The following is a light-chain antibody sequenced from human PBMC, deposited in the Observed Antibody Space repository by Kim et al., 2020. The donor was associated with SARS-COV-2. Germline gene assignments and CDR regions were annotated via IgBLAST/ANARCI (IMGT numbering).Light chain of an antibody. CDR2: KDS. CDR1: VLAKKY. V-gene: IGLV3-27*01. Sequence: SVHPGQTARSTCSGDVLAKKYARWFQQKPGQAPVLVIYKDSERPSGIPERFSGSSSGTTVTLTISGAQVEDEADYYCYSAADNDVVFGGGTQLTVL. J-gene: IGLJ2*01. CDR3: YSAADNDVV.